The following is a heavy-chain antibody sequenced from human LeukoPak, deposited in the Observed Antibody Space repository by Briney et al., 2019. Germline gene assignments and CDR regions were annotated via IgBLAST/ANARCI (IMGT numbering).Heavy chain of an antibody. CDR2: INHSGST. J-gene: IGHJ4*02. CDR3: ARRGYCSGGSCYLTRLFDY. V-gene: IGHV4-34*01. CDR1: GGSFSGYY. Sequence: SETLSLTCAVYGGSFSGYYWSWIRQPPGKGLEWSGEINHSGSTNYNPSLKSRVTISVDTSKNQFSLKLSSVTAADTAVYYCARRGYCSGGSCYLTRLFDYWGQGTLVTVSS. D-gene: IGHD2-15*01.